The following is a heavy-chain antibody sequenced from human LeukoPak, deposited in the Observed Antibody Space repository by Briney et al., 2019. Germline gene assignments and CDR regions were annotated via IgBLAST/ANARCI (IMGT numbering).Heavy chain of an antibody. J-gene: IGHJ4*02. V-gene: IGHV3-9*01. CDR3: AKGWFGELVNYFDY. D-gene: IGHD3-10*01. Sequence: PGGSLRLSCAASGFTFDDYAMHWVRQAPGKGLEWVSGISWNSGSIGYADSVKGRFTISRDNAKNSLYLQMNSLRAEDTALYYCAKGWFGELVNYFDYWGQGTLVTVSS. CDR1: GFTFDDYA. CDR2: ISWNSGSI.